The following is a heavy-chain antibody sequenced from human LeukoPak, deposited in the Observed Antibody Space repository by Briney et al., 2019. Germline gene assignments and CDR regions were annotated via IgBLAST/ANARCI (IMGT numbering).Heavy chain of an antibody. CDR1: GYTFTGYY. Sequence: ASVKVSCKASGYTFTGYYMHWVRQAPGQGLEWMGWINPNSGGTNYAQKFQGWVTMTRDTSISTAYMELSRLRSDDTAVYYCARSYDSSGFEYFDYWGQGTLVTVSS. CDR2: INPNSGGT. D-gene: IGHD3-22*01. V-gene: IGHV1-2*04. CDR3: ARSYDSSGFEYFDY. J-gene: IGHJ4*02.